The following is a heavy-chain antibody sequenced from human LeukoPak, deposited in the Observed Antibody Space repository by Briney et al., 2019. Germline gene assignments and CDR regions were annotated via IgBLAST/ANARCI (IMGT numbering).Heavy chain of an antibody. Sequence: PGGSLRLFCAVSGITLSNYGMSWVRQAPGKGLEWVAGISDSGGSTNYADSVKGRFTISRDNAKNTLYLQMNGLRAEDTAVYFCAKRGVVIRVILVGFHKQAYYFDSWGQGALVTVSS. CDR1: GITLSNYG. CDR2: ISDSGGST. J-gene: IGHJ4*02. CDR3: AKRGVVIRVILVGFHKQAYYFDS. V-gene: IGHV3-23*01. D-gene: IGHD3-10*01.